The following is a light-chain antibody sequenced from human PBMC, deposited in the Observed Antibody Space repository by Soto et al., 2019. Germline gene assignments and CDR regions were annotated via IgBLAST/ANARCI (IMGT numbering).Light chain of an antibody. CDR3: NQFGDSPQT. J-gene: IGKJ1*01. Sequence: EIVLTQSPGTLSLSPGDRATLSCRASQSLSVSYIAWYQQKPGQAPRLLIYSTSTRATGIPDRFSGRGSGTHFTLAISRLEPEDFAVYYCNQFGDSPQTFGQGTTVEV. CDR2: STS. V-gene: IGKV3-20*01. CDR1: QSLSVSY.